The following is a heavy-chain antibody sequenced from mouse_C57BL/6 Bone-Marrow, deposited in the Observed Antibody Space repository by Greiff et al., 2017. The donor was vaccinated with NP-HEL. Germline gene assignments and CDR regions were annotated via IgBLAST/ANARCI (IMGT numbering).Heavy chain of an antibody. D-gene: IGHD1-1*01. CDR3: ARWENYYGSSPFDY. J-gene: IGHJ2*01. V-gene: IGHV1-39*01. Sequence: VHVKQSGPELVKPGASVKISCKASGYSFTDYNMNWVKQSNGKSLEWIGVINPNYGTTSYNQKFKGKATLTVDQSSSTAYMQLNSLTSEDSAVYYCARWENYYGSSPFDYWGQGTTLTVSS. CDR1: GYSFTDYN. CDR2: INPNYGTT.